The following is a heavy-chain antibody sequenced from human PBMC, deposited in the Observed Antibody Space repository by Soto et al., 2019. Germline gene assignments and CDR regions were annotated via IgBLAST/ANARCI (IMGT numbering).Heavy chain of an antibody. CDR2: INTNTGNP. CDR1: GYTFTSYA. J-gene: IGHJ6*02. D-gene: IGHD4-4*01. CDR3: ARDYSLSYYYYYGMEV. Sequence: ASVKVSCKASGYTFTSYAMNWVRQAPGQGLEWMGWINTNTGNPTYAQGFTGRFVFSLDTSVSTAYLQICSLKAEDTAVYYCARDYSLSYYYYYGMEVWGQGTTVTVSS. V-gene: IGHV7-4-1*01.